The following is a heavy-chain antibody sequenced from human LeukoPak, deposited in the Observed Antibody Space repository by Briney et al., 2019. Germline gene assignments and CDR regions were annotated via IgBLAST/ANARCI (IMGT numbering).Heavy chain of an antibody. CDR1: GFTVSSNY. CDR3: ASGSGSYRTPYYYMDV. J-gene: IGHJ6*03. V-gene: IGHV3-53*01. D-gene: IGHD3-10*01. Sequence: PGGSLRLSCAASGFTVSSNYMSWVRQAPGKGLEWVSVIYSGGSTYYADSVKGRFTISRDNSKNTLYLQMNSLRAEDTAVYSCASGSGSYRTPYYYMDVWGTGTTVTVSS. CDR2: IYSGGST.